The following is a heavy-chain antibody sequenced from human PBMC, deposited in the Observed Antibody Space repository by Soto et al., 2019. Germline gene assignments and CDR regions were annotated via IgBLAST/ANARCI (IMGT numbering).Heavy chain of an antibody. CDR2: LTGTSGST. V-gene: IGHV3-23*01. D-gene: IGHD3-22*01. CDR3: AKDMSYYDSSGYYSGYYNYGVDV. J-gene: IGHJ6*02. CDR1: GFTFTNYA. Sequence: GWSLRLSCAASGFTFTNYALSWVRQAPGKGLEWVSGLTGTSGSTYYADSVRGRFTVSRDTSENTLYLQMTNLGAEDTAVYFCAKDMSYYDSSGYYSGYYNYGVDVWGPGTTVTVSS.